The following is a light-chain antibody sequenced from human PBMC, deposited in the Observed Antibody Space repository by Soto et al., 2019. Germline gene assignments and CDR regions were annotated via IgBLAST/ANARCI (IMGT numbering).Light chain of an antibody. J-gene: IGLJ1*01. CDR2: EGS. CDR3: CSYAGSSTFFYV. Sequence: QSVLTQPASVSGSPGQSITISCTGTCSDVGSYNLVSWYQQHPGKAPKLMIYEGSKRPSGVSNRFSGSKSGNTASLTISGLQAEDEADYYCCSYAGSSTFFYVFGTGTKVTVL. V-gene: IGLV2-23*03. CDR1: CSDVGSYNL.